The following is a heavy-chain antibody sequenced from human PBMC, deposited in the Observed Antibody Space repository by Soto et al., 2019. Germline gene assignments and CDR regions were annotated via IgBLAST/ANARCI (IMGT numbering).Heavy chain of an antibody. CDR1: GGSISSGGYY. D-gene: IGHD4-17*01. CDR2: IYYSGST. Sequence: QVQLQESGPGLVKPSQTLSLTCTVSGGSISSGGYYWSWIRQHPGKGLEWIGYIYYSGSTYYNPYLKSRVTISVDTSKNQFYLRLSYVSAADMAVYYCARWRKEPTTVTTIGAFDIWVHGTMVTVSS. CDR3: ARWRKEPTTVTTIGAFDI. V-gene: IGHV4-31*03. J-gene: IGHJ3*02.